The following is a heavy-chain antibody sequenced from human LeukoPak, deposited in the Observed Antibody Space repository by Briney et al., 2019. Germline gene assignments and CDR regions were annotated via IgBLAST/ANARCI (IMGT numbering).Heavy chain of an antibody. CDR2: ISSSGSTI. D-gene: IGHD6-6*01. CDR1: GFTFSDYY. Sequence: GGSLRLSCAASGFTFSDYYMSWIRQAPGKGLEWVSYISSSGSTIYYADSVKGRFTISRDNAKNSLNLQMNSLRAEDTAVYYCARDRFYSSSTTSYYMDVWGKGTTVTVSS. CDR3: ARDRFYSSSTTSYYMDV. V-gene: IGHV3-11*01. J-gene: IGHJ6*03.